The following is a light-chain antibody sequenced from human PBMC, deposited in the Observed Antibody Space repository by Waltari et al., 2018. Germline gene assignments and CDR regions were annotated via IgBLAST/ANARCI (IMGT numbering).Light chain of an antibody. Sequence: QSLLTQPLSTSGTSGQRFTIPCSCSSSNIVSATVYWYQQLPGPAPKLLIYSNNQRPSGVPDRFSGSKSGTSASLAISGLQSDDEADYYCAAWDNSLDAWVFGGGTKLTVL. V-gene: IGLV1-44*01. CDR3: AAWDNSLDAWV. J-gene: IGLJ3*02. CDR1: SSNIVSAT. CDR2: SNN.